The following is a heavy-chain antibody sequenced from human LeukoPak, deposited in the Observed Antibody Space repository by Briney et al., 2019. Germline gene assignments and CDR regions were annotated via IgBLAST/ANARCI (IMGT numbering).Heavy chain of an antibody. CDR1: GFTFSSYS. CDR3: ARDLTLFYGDYQFDY. V-gene: IGHV3-21*01. D-gene: IGHD4-17*01. Sequence: GGSLRLSCAASGFTFSSYSMNWVRQAPGKGLEWVSSISSSSSYIYYADSVKGRFTISRDNSKNTLYLQMNSLRAEDTAVYYCARDLTLFYGDYQFDYWGQGTLVTVSS. J-gene: IGHJ4*02. CDR2: ISSSSSYI.